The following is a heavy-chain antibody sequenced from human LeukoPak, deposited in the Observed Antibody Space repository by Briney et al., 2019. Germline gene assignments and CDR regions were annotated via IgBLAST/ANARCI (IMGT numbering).Heavy chain of an antibody. CDR2: IGGSGGPI. CDR3: AKDRWTEVDAFDI. CDR1: GFTFSRYA. D-gene: IGHD1-1*01. Sequence: GGSLRLSCGASGFTFSRYAMSWVRQAPGKGLQWVSEIGGSGGPIYYADSVKGRFTISRDNSKNTLFLQMNSLRAEDTAVYYCAKDRWTEVDAFDIWGQGTMVTVSS. J-gene: IGHJ3*02. V-gene: IGHV3-23*01.